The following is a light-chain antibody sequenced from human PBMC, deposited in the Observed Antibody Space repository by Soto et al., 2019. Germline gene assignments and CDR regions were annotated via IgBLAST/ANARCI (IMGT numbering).Light chain of an antibody. CDR3: AAWDDSLNGPDYV. V-gene: IGLV1-44*01. CDR2: SNN. CDR1: SSNIGSNT. J-gene: IGLJ1*01. Sequence: QSVLTQPPSASWTPGQRVTISCSGSSSNIGSNTVNWYQQLPGTAPKLLIYSNNQRPSGVPDRFSGSKSGTSASLAISGLQSEDEADYYCAAWDDSLNGPDYVFGTGTKVTVL.